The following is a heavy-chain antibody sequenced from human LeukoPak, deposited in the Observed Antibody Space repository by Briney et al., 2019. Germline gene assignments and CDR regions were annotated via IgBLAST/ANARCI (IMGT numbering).Heavy chain of an antibody. CDR3: ARGCSSSFCWFDP. CDR2: INHSGST. V-gene: IGHV4-34*01. J-gene: IGHJ5*02. Sequence: PSETLSLTCTVYGGSFSGYYWSWIRQPPGKGLEWIGEINHSGSTNYNPSLKSRVTISVDTSKNQFSLKLSSVTAADTAVYYCARGCSSSFCWFDPWGQGTLVTVSS. D-gene: IGHD6-6*01. CDR1: GGSFSGYY.